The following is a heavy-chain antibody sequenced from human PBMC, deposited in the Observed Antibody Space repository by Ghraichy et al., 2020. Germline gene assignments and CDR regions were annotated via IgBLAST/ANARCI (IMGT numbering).Heavy chain of an antibody. J-gene: IGHJ4*02. V-gene: IGHV4-4*07. CDR2: IYPSGTP. CDR3: ARGAARASHYFDY. CDR1: GGSFSSYY. Sequence: SETLSLTCTVSGGSFSSYYWSWIRQPAGKGLEWIGRIYPSGTPNYNPSLRSRLTMSVDTSKNPFSLNVRSVTAADTAVYYGARGAARASHYFDYWGQGTLVTVSS.